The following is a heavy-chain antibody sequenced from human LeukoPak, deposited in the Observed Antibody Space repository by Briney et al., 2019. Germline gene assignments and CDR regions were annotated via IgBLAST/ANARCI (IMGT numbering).Heavy chain of an antibody. Sequence: SETLSLTCTVSGGSISSHYWSWIRQPPGKGLEWIGNIYYSGSTNYNPSLKSRVTISVDTSKNQFSLKLSSVTAADTAVYYCARELVAPYYYYYYMDVWGKGTTVTVSS. CDR2: IYYSGST. CDR3: ARELVAPYYYYYYMDV. J-gene: IGHJ6*03. CDR1: GGSISSHY. V-gene: IGHV4-59*11. D-gene: IGHD2-15*01.